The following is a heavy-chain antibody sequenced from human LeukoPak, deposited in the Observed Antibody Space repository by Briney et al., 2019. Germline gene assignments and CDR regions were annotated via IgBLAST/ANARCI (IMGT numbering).Heavy chain of an antibody. J-gene: IGHJ6*02. Sequence: PGGSLRLSCAASGFTFSSYGMHWVRQAPGKGLEWVAVISYDGSNKYYADSVKGRFTISRDNSKNTLDLQMNSLRAEDTAVYYCAKASSGYDSHYYYGMDVWGQGTTVTVSS. CDR3: AKASSGYDSHYYYGMDV. CDR2: ISYDGSNK. D-gene: IGHD5-12*01. CDR1: GFTFSSYG. V-gene: IGHV3-30*18.